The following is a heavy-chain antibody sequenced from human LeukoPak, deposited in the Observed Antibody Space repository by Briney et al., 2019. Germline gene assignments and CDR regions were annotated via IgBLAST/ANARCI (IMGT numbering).Heavy chain of an antibody. Sequence: PGGSLRLSCAASGFTFRSYAMSWVHQAPGKGLEWVSAISGSGGSTYYADSVKGRFTISRDNSKNTLYLQMNSLRAEDTAVYYCAKAGRFHYYDSSGRISWGQGTLVTVSS. J-gene: IGHJ5*02. CDR1: GFTFRSYA. CDR3: AKAGRFHYYDSSGRIS. D-gene: IGHD3-22*01. V-gene: IGHV3-23*01. CDR2: ISGSGGST.